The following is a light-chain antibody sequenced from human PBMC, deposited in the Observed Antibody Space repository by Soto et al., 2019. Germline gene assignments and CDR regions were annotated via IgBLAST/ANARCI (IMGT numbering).Light chain of an antibody. CDR2: DAS. J-gene: IGKJ1*01. V-gene: IGKV1-5*01. CDR3: QQYDSVLGT. CDR1: QSISHW. Sequence: DIQMTQSPATLSASVGDSVTITCRASQSISHWLAWYQQKPGKAPKFLIYDASSLESGVPSRFSGSGSGTEFTLTIRSLKPDDFATYSCQQYDSVLGTFGPGTKV.